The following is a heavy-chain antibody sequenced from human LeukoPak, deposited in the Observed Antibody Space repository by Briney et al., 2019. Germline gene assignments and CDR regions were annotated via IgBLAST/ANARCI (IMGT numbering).Heavy chain of an antibody. CDR3: ARGAPRILYSSSPSDY. J-gene: IGHJ4*02. V-gene: IGHV1-8*03. Sequence: GASVKVSCKASGYTFTSYDINWVRQATGQGLEWMGWMNPNSGNTGYAQKFQGRVTITRNTSISTAYMELSSLRSEDTAVYYCARGAPRILYSSSPSDYWGQGTLVTVSS. CDR1: GYTFTSYD. CDR2: MNPNSGNT. D-gene: IGHD6-6*01.